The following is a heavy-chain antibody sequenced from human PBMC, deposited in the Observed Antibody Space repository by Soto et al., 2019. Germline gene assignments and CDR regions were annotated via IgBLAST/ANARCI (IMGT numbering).Heavy chain of an antibody. Sequence: ASVNVSCKASGYIFTEYHIHWVRQAPGQGLEFMGWINTNNGGAGSAQQFQGRVTVTRDTSINTVYLELSNLRSDDTAVYFWAKERGSNSLHPSYNWFDPWGQGTLVTVSS. V-gene: IGHV1-2*02. J-gene: IGHJ5*02. CDR1: GYIFTEYH. CDR2: INTNNGGA. CDR3: AKERGSNSLHPSYNWFDP. D-gene: IGHD6-13*01.